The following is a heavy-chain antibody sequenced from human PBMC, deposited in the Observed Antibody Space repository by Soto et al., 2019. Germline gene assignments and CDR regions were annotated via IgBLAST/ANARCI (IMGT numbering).Heavy chain of an antibody. J-gene: IGHJ5*02. Sequence: SQTLSLTCAISGDSVSSNSAAWDWIRQSPSRGLEWLGRTYYRSKWYNDYAVSVKDRITINPDTSKNQFSLQLNSVTPDDSAGYYCARGLLNWFDPWGQGTLVTVSS. CDR2: TYYRSKWYN. D-gene: IGHD2-15*01. CDR1: GDSVSSNSAA. V-gene: IGHV6-1*01. CDR3: ARGLLNWFDP.